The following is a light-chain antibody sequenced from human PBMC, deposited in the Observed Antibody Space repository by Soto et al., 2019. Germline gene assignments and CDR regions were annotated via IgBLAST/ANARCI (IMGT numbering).Light chain of an antibody. CDR1: QNIFSK. CDR2: GAS. Sequence: EIVMTQFPATLSVSLGERATLSCRASQNIFSKLAWYQQKVGQTPRLLIFGASTRATGIPARFSGSESGTEFNLTISSLQSEDSAVYYCQQYNKWPPTFGGGTKVDIK. V-gene: IGKV3-15*01. CDR3: QQYNKWPPT. J-gene: IGKJ4*01.